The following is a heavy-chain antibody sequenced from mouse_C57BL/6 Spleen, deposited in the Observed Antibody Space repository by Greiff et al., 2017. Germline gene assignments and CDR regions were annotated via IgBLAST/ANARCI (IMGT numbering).Heavy chain of an antibody. V-gene: IGHV1-54*01. CDR3: ARGTGEGSYFDY. CDR1: GYAFTNYL. J-gene: IGHJ2*01. CDR2: INPGSGGT. Sequence: QVQLQQSGAELVRPGTSVKVSCKASGYAFTNYLIEWVKQRPGQGLEWIGVINPGSGGTNYNEKFKGKATLTADKSSSTAYMQLSSLTSEDSAVYFCARGTGEGSYFDYWGQGTTLTVSS.